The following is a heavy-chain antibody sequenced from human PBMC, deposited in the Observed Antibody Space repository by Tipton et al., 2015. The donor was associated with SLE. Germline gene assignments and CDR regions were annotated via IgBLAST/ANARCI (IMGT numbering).Heavy chain of an antibody. CDR2: LNEGGTTT. CDR3: AKAAYATAHGGAYFDY. CDR1: GFTFSAFW. D-gene: IGHD4-17*01. Sequence: SLRLSCTASGFTFSAFWMHWVRQPPGKGLVWVSRLNEGGTTTNYAESVKGRFTISRDNAKSTLYLQMNSLRADDTAVYYCAKAAYATAHGGAYFDYWGQGTLVTVSS. V-gene: IGHV3-74*01. J-gene: IGHJ4*02.